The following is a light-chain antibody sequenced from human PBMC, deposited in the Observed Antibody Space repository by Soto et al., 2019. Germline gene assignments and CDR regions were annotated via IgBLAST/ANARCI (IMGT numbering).Light chain of an antibody. CDR1: SSNIGNNY. CDR2: DNN. V-gene: IGLV1-51*01. J-gene: IGLJ1*01. Sequence: QSVLTQPPSVSAAPGQKVTISCSGSSSNIGNNYVSWYQQLPGTAPKLLIYDNNKLPSGIPDRFSGSKSGTSATLGITGLQTGDEADYHCGTWDSSLSAYVFGTGTKLTVL. CDR3: GTWDSSLSAYV.